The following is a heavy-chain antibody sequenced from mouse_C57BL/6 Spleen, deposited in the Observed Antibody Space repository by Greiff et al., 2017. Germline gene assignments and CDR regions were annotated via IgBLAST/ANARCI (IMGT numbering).Heavy chain of an antibody. CDR3: ARGDGYSYYYAMDY. CDR1: GYSITSGYY. Sequence: DVQLQESGPGLVKPSQSLSLTCSVTGYSITSGYYWNWIRQFPGNKLEWMGYISYDGSNNYNPSLKNRISITRDTSKNQFFLKLNSVTTEDTATYYCARGDGYSYYYAMDYWGQGTSVTVSS. J-gene: IGHJ4*01. CDR2: ISYDGSN. V-gene: IGHV3-6*01. D-gene: IGHD2-3*01.